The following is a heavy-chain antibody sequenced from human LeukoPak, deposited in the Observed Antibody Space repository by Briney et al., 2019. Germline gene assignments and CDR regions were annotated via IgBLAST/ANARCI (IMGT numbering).Heavy chain of an antibody. J-gene: IGHJ4*02. CDR1: GFTFSSYW. Sequence: GGSLRLSCAASGFTFSSYWMSWVRQAPGKGLEWVSSISSSSSYIYYADSVKGRFTISRDNAKNSLYLQMNSLRAEDTAVYYCARGGYYYDSSGYYWGQGTLVTVSS. V-gene: IGHV3-21*01. CDR3: ARGGYYYDSSGYY. D-gene: IGHD3-22*01. CDR2: ISSSSSYI.